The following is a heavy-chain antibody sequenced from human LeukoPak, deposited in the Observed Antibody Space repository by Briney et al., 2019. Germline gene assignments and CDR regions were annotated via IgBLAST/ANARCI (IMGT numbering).Heavy chain of an antibody. CDR3: ARDASVSTYYYDSSGRHFDY. CDR1: GYTFTSYY. CDR2: INPSGGST. D-gene: IGHD3-22*01. Sequence: ASVKVSCKASGYTFTSYYMHWVRQAPGQGLEWMGIINPSGGSTSHAQKFQGRVTMTRDTSTSTVYMELSSLRSEDTAVYYCARDASVSTYYYDSSGRHFDYWGQGTLVTVSS. V-gene: IGHV1-46*01. J-gene: IGHJ4*02.